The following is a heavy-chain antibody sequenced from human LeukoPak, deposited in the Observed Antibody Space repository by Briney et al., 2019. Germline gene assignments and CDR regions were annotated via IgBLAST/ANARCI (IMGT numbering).Heavy chain of an antibody. V-gene: IGHV1-2*02. Sequence: ASVKVSCKASGYTFTGYYMDWVRQAPGQGLEWMGWINPNSGGTNYAQKFQGRVTMTRDTSISTAYMELSRLRSDDTAVYYCARSRIAVAGLENYYYMDVWGKGTTVTVSS. D-gene: IGHD6-19*01. J-gene: IGHJ6*03. CDR3: ARSRIAVAGLENYYYMDV. CDR2: INPNSGGT. CDR1: GYTFTGYY.